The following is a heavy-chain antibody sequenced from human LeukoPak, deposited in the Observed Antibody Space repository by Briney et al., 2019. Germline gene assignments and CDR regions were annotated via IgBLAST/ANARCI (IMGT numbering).Heavy chain of an antibody. D-gene: IGHD4-23*01. Sequence: ASVKVSCKASGYTFTSYDINWVRQATGQGLEWMGWISAYNGNTNYAQKLQGRVTMTTGTSTSTAYMELRSLRSDDTAVYYCARDTDYGGNPTTSFFDYWGQGTLVTVSS. CDR3: ARDTDYGGNPTTSFFDY. CDR2: ISAYNGNT. CDR1: GYTFTSYD. J-gene: IGHJ4*02. V-gene: IGHV1-18*01.